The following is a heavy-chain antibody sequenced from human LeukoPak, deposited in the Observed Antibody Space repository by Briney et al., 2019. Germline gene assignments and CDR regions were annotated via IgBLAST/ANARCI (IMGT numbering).Heavy chain of an antibody. D-gene: IGHD6-13*01. V-gene: IGHV3-74*01. CDR3: ARDRDDSSSWYSYWFDY. CDR2: INSDGSWT. J-gene: IGHJ4*02. CDR1: GNYW. Sequence: GGSLRLSCAASGNYWMHWVRQAPGKGLVWVSHINSDGSWTSYADSVKGRFTIAKDNAKNTVYLQMNSLRAEDTAVYYCARDRDDSSSWYSYWFDYWGQGTLFTVSS.